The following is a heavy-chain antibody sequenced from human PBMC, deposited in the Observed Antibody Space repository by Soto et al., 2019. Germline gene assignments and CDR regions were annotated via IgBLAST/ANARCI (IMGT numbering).Heavy chain of an antibody. CDR1: GGSISSSSYY. J-gene: IGHJ6*02. CDR3: ASPGSTRTQKDYYGMDV. V-gene: IGHV4-39*01. CDR2: IYYSGST. Sequence: QLQLQESGPGLVKPSETLSLTCTVSGGSISSSSYYWGWIRQPPGKGLEWIGSIYYSGSTYYNPSLKSRVTKTVDTSKNQFSLKLSSVTAADTAVYYGASPGSTRTQKDYYGMDVWGQGTTVTVSS. D-gene: IGHD2-2*01.